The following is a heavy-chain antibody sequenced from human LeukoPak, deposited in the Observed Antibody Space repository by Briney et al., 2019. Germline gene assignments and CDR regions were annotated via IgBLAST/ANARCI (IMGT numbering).Heavy chain of an antibody. CDR2: INPSGGST. D-gene: IGHD4-17*01. Sequence: ASVKVSCKASGDTFTSYYMHWVRQAPGQGLEWMGIINPSGGSTSYAQKFQGRVTMTRDTFTSTVYMELSSLRSEDTAVYCCARDYGDSGKIDYWGQGTLVTVSS. CDR3: ARDYGDSGKIDY. V-gene: IGHV1-46*01. CDR1: GDTFTSYY. J-gene: IGHJ4*02.